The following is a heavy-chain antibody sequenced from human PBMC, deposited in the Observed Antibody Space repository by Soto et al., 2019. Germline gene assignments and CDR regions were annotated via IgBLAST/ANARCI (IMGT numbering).Heavy chain of an antibody. CDR3: AHRPRRYCSGGSCLIPDY. D-gene: IGHD2-15*01. J-gene: IGHJ4*02. CDR1: GFSLSTSGVG. V-gene: IGHV2-5*02. Sequence: QITLKESGPTLVNPTQTLTLTCTFSGFSLSTSGVGVGWLRQPPGKALEWLALIYWDDDKRYSPSLKSRLTITKDTSKNPMVLTMTNMNPVDTATYYCAHRPRRYCSGGSCLIPDYWGQGTLVTVSS. CDR2: IYWDDDK.